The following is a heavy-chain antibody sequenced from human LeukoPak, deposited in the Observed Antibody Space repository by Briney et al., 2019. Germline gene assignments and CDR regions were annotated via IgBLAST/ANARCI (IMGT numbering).Heavy chain of an antibody. CDR3: TGRACGY. V-gene: IGHV3-15*01. CDR2: IKSKTDGGTK. D-gene: IGHD6-13*01. Sequence: GGSLRLSCAASGFTFSNAWMNWVRQAPGKGLEWVCRIKSKTDGGTKDYPAPVKGRFTISRDDSKNTLYLQRISLKAGDTDVYCCTGRACGYWGQGTLVTVSS. J-gene: IGHJ4*02. CDR1: GFTFSNAW.